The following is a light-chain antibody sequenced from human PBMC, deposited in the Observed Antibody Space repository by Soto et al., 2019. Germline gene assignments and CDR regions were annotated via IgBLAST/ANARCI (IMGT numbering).Light chain of an antibody. V-gene: IGKV1-5*03. CDR2: RAS. Sequence: DIQMTQSPSTLSASVGDRVNITCRASQSISSWLAWYQQKPGKAPKLLIYRASDLQNGVPSRFSDSGSGTEFTLTISSAQYYYSTTDYCRQYNSYFFTVGPATKVDV. J-gene: IGKJ3*01. CDR3: RQYNSYFFT. CDR1: QSISSW.